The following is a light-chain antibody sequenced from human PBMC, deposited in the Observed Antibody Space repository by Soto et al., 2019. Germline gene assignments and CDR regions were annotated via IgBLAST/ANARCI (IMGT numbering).Light chain of an antibody. J-gene: IGKJ1*01. CDR3: QQYDSFHWT. Sequence: DIQMTQSPSTLSASVGDRVTITCRASQGIYNWLAWYQQKPGKPPKLLIYDASGLDSGVPSRFSGSGYGTEFTLTISGLQPEDFATFYCQQYDSFHWTFGHGTKVDIK. V-gene: IGKV1-5*01. CDR1: QGIYNW. CDR2: DAS.